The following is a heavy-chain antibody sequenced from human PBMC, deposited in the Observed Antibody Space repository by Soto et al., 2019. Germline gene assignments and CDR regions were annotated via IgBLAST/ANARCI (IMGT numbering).Heavy chain of an antibody. Sequence: EVQLVESGGGLVKPGGSLRLSCAASGFTFSNAWMSWVRQAPGKGLEWVGRIKSKTDGGTTDYAASVKGRFTISRDDSKNTLYLQMNSLKTEDTAVYYCTTDYDYVWGSLAFDYWGQGTLVTVSS. CDR2: IKSKTDGGTT. D-gene: IGHD3-16*01. CDR3: TTDYDYVWGSLAFDY. J-gene: IGHJ4*02. CDR1: GFTFSNAW. V-gene: IGHV3-15*01.